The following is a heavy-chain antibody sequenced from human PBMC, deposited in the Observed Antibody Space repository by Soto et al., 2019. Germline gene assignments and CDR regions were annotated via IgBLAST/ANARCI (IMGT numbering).Heavy chain of an antibody. D-gene: IGHD6-19*01. CDR3: ARIVSSGWRRNYYFDY. CDR2: IYPGESDT. CDR1: GYSFTSYW. Sequence: LGESLKISCKGSGYSFTSYWIGWVRQMPGKGLEWMGIIYPGESDTRYSPSFQGQVTISADKSISTAYLQWSSLKASDTAMYYCARIVSSGWRRNYYFDYWGQGTLVTVSS. J-gene: IGHJ4*02. V-gene: IGHV5-51*01.